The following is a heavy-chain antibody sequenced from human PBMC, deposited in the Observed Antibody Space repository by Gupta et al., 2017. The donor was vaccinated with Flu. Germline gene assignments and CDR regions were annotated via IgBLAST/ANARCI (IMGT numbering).Heavy chain of an antibody. Sequence: VQLVQTGADVGKPGASVKVSCKASGYSFTDYYLHWVRQAPGQGREWMGRVNPHSGSTNYEHKFQGRVTLAMDTSISTAYMELTRLRSDDTAVYYCARERFCNTDSCYRWFDPWGQGTLVIVAS. V-gene: IGHV1-2*06. CDR1: GYSFTDYY. D-gene: IGHD2-15*01. CDR2: VNPHSGST. CDR3: ARERFCNTDSCYRWFDP. J-gene: IGHJ5*02.